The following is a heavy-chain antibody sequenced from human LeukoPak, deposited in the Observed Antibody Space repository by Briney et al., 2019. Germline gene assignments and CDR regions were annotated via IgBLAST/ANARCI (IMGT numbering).Heavy chain of an antibody. Sequence: GGSLRLSCAASGFTFSSYGMHWVRQAPGKGLEWVAFIRYDGSNKYYADSVKGRFTISRDNSKNTLYLQMNSLRAEDTAVYYCARERTYYYDSSGYYSQSRYFDYWGQGTLVTVSS. CDR1: GFTFSSYG. D-gene: IGHD3-22*01. CDR3: ARERTYYYDSSGYYSQSRYFDY. CDR2: IRYDGSNK. V-gene: IGHV3-30*02. J-gene: IGHJ4*02.